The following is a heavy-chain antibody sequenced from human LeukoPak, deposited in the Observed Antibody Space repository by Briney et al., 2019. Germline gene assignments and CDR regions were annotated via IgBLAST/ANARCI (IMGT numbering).Heavy chain of an antibody. CDR2: ISYAETNR. J-gene: IGHJ4*02. V-gene: IGHV3-30*04. CDR1: GFTFSYYP. D-gene: IGHD5-18*01. Sequence: GGSLRLSCAASGFTFSYYPMHWVRQAPGKGLEWVTLISYAETNRYYADSVKGRFTISRDNSKSTLYLQMNSLRSEDTAVYYCATSPGGYSYGIISYYFDYWGQGTLVTVSS. CDR3: ATSPGGYSYGIISYYFDY.